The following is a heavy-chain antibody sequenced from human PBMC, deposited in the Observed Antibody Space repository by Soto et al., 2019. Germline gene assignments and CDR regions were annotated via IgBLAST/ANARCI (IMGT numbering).Heavy chain of an antibody. CDR2: ISGSGGST. CDR1: GFTFSSYA. D-gene: IGHD2-2*01. V-gene: IGHV3-23*01. J-gene: IGHJ3*02. CDR3: AKDIVVVPAAKAHDAFDI. Sequence: GGSLRLSCAASGFTFSSYAMSWVRQAPGKGLEWVSAISGSGGSTYYADSVKGRFTISRDNSKNTLYLQMNSLRAEDTAVYYCAKDIVVVPAAKAHDAFDIWGQGTMVTVS.